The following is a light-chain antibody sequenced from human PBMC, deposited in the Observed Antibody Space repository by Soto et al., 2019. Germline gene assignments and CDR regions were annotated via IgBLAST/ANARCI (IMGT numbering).Light chain of an antibody. CDR3: QKYNSAPRT. Sequence: DIQMTQSPSSLSASVGDRVTITCRASQDIGSYLAWYQHKPGKVPKLLIHGASTLQSGVPSRFSGSGSWTEFTLTISSLQPEDVATYYCQKYNSAPRTFGQGTKVEIK. V-gene: IGKV1-27*01. CDR2: GAS. J-gene: IGKJ1*01. CDR1: QDIGSY.